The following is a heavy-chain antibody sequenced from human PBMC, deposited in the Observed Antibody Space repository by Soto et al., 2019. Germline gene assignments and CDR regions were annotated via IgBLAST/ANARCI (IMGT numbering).Heavy chain of an antibody. CDR2: IGSGGDT. J-gene: IGHJ6*02. V-gene: IGHV3-13*01. CDR1: GFTLSSYD. Sequence: EVQLVESGGGLVQPGGSLRLSCAASGFTLSSYDIHWVHQATGEGLAWVSGIGSGGDTHYADSVKGRFIISREDGKNSLYLQMNNLRVGDTAVYYCTRKTPPTGMEVWGQGDTVTVSS. D-gene: IGHD3-9*01. CDR3: TRKTPPTGMEV.